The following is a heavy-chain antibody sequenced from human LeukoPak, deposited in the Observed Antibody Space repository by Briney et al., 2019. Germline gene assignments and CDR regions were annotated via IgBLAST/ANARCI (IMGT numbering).Heavy chain of an antibody. CDR2: ISYTGST. Sequence: PSETLSLTCSVSGGSISSYYWSWIRQPPGKGLEWIGYISYTGSTNYNPSLKSRLIISVDTSKNQFSLKLSSVTAADTAVYYCARGRGRDGYYFDYWGQGTLVTVSS. D-gene: IGHD1-26*01. J-gene: IGHJ4*02. V-gene: IGHV4-59*08. CDR3: ARGRGRDGYYFDY. CDR1: GGSISSYY.